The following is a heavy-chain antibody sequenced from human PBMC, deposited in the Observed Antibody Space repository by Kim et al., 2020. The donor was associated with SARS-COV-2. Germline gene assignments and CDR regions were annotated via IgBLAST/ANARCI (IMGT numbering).Heavy chain of an antibody. CDR3: ARDGDGYNSYYFDY. V-gene: IGHV1-69*13. CDR1: GGTFSSYA. CDR2: IIPIFGTA. Sequence: SVNVSCKASGGTFSSYAISWVRQAPGQGLEWMGGIIPIFGTANYAQKFQGRVTITADESTSTAYMELSSLRSEDTAVYYCARDGDGYNSYYFDYWGQGTLVTVSS. J-gene: IGHJ4*02. D-gene: IGHD5-12*01.